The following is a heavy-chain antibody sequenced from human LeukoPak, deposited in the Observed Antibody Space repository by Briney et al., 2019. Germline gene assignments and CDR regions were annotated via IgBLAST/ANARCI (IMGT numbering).Heavy chain of an antibody. J-gene: IGHJ4*02. CDR1: GLGRSFKETW. CDR2: IKGKPDGGAI. CDR3: TTDPRY. V-gene: IGHV3-15*01. Sequence: GGSLRLSCSASGLGRSFKETWMSWVRRAPGKGLEWIGRIKGKPDGGAIDYIAPVRGRFSISRDDSKNLVFLQMDSLNIEDTAVYYCTTDPRYWGQGTMVTVSS.